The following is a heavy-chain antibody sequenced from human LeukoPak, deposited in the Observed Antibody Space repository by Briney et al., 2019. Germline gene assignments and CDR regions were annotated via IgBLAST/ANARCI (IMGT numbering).Heavy chain of an antibody. V-gene: IGHV3-30-3*01. CDR2: ISYDGSNK. Sequence: GGSLRLSYAASGFTFSSYAMHWVRQAPGKGLEWVAVISYDGSNKYYADSVKGRFTISRDNSKNTLYLQMNSLRAEDTAVYYCARDPTDSRIAAAGTLDYWGQGTLVTVSS. J-gene: IGHJ4*02. CDR1: GFTFSSYA. D-gene: IGHD6-13*01. CDR3: ARDPTDSRIAAAGTLDY.